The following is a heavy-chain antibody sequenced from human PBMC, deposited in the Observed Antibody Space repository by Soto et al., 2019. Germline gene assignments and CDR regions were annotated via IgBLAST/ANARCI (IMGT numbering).Heavy chain of an antibody. Sequence: QVQLQESGPGLVKPSETLSLTCSVSGGSISSYYWSWIRQPAGKGLEWIGRIYTSGSTNYNPSLKSRVTMSVDTSKNQFSLKLSSVTAADTAVYYCARDTLTYCGGDCYSMPYYYYYGMDVWGQGTTVTVSS. CDR3: ARDTLTYCGGDCYSMPYYYYYGMDV. D-gene: IGHD2-21*02. CDR2: IYTSGST. CDR1: GGSISSYY. V-gene: IGHV4-4*07. J-gene: IGHJ6*02.